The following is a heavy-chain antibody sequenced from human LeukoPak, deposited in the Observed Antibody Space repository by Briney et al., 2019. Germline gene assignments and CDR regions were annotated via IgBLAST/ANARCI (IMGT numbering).Heavy chain of an antibody. Sequence: GESLKIPCKGFEYSFTSYWISWVRQMPGKGLEWMGKIALSDSSATYSPSFQGHVTISVDKSINTAYLHWSSLQASDTAMYYCTWGTSSTKIDYWGQGPLVTVSS. CDR3: TWGTSSTKIDY. J-gene: IGHJ4*02. V-gene: IGHV5-10-1*01. CDR2: IALSDSSA. CDR1: EYSFTSYW. D-gene: IGHD3-16*01.